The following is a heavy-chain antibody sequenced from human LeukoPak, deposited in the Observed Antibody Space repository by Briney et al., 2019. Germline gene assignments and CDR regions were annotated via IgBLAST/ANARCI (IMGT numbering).Heavy chain of an antibody. V-gene: IGHV1-2*02. CDR1: GYTFTDYY. CDR2: INSNSGAT. J-gene: IGHJ4*02. D-gene: IGHD1-26*01. Sequence: SVKVSCKASGYTFTDYYMHWVRQAPGQGPEWMGWINSNSGATNYAQKFQGRVTMTRDTSISTVYMELSSLRSDDTAVYYCARGRDRGASTPFDYWGQGTLVTVSS. CDR3: ARGRDRGASTPFDY.